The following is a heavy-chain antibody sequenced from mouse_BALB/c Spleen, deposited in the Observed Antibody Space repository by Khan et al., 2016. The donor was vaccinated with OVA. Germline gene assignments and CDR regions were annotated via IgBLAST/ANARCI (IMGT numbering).Heavy chain of an antibody. CDR1: GFTFSSFG. CDR3: ARSGGNFHWYFDG. CDR2: ISSGSSTI. J-gene: IGHJ1*01. V-gene: IGHV5-17*02. Sequence: EVQVVESGGGLVQPGGSRKLSCAASGFTFSSFGMHWVRQAPKKGLEWVAYISSGSSTIYYVDTVKGRFPISRASPKHPLFLQMTSLRSEDTAMYYCARSGGNFHWYFDGWGAGTSVTVSS. D-gene: IGHD2-1*01.